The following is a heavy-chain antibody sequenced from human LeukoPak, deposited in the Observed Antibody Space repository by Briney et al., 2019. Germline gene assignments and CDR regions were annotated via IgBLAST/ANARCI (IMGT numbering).Heavy chain of an antibody. J-gene: IGHJ4*02. V-gene: IGHV3-30*02. Sequence: PGGSLRLSCAASGFTFSSYGMHWVRQAPGKGLEWVAFIRYDGSNKYYADSVKGRFTISRDNSKNTLYLQMNSLRAEDTAVYYCAKEIRGYSSGWYVDYFDYWGQGTLVTVSS. CDR3: AKEIRGYSSGWYVDYFDY. CDR2: IRYDGSNK. D-gene: IGHD6-19*01. CDR1: GFTFSSYG.